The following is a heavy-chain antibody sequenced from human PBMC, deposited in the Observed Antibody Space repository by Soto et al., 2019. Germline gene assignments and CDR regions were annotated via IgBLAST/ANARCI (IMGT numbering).Heavy chain of an antibody. CDR2: IGGNGGST. Sequence: EVQLLESGGNLVQPGGSLRLSCAASGFMFSTYAMTWVRQAPGKGLEWVSAIGGNGGSTYYADSVKGRFTISRDNSKNTLYLQMNSLRAEDTAVYYCASAPSGGSTLRDYWGQGTLVTVSS. J-gene: IGHJ4*02. V-gene: IGHV3-23*01. CDR3: ASAPSGGSTLRDY. D-gene: IGHD2-15*01. CDR1: GFMFSTYA.